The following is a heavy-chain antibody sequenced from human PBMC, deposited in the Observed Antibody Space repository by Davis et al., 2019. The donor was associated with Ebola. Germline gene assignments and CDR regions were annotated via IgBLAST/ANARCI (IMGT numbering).Heavy chain of an antibody. D-gene: IGHD6-6*01. J-gene: IGHJ2*01. CDR2: IFSNDEK. CDR3: ARIRGTGRRALWYFDL. V-gene: IGHV2-26*01. Sequence: SGPTLVKPTETLTLTCNVSGFSFSNPQMGVSWIRQPPGKALEWLGNIFSNDEKSYNRSLRNRVTISRDTSKGQVVVVMTDMDPVDTATYYCARIRGTGRRALWYFDLWGRGTLVTVFS. CDR1: GFSFSNPQMG.